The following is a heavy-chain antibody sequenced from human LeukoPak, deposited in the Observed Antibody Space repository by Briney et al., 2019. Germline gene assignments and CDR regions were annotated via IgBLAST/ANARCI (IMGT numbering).Heavy chain of an antibody. D-gene: IGHD1-26*01. J-gene: IGHJ4*02. CDR2: VSLAGRT. CDR3: SRESGPFCPFGH. Sequence: PSETLSLTCGVSGGSITTTNYWSWVRQPPGGGLEGIGEVSLAGRTRYNPSLKNRVNISIDESKNHLYLNLASVTAADTAVYYCSRESGPFCPFGHWGQGTLVTVSS. V-gene: IGHV4-4*02. CDR1: GGSITTTNY.